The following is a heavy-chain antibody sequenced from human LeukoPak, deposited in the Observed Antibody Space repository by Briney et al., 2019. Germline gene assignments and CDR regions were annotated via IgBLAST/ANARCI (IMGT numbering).Heavy chain of an antibody. D-gene: IGHD2-2*01. CDR3: ASDIVVVPAAGRYMDV. V-gene: IGHV4-30-2*01. Sequence: PSETLSLTCTVSGGSISSGGYYWSWIRQPPGKGLEWIGYIYHSGSTYYNPSLKSRVTISVDRSKNQFSLKLSSVTAADTAVYYCASDIVVVPAAGRYMDVWGKGTTVTVSS. CDR1: GGSISSGGYY. J-gene: IGHJ6*03. CDR2: IYHSGST.